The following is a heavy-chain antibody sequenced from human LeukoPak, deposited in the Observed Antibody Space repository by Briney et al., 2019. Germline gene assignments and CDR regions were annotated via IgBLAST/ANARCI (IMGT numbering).Heavy chain of an antibody. J-gene: IGHJ3*02. CDR2: INTDGSST. CDR3: AKDSAVSGSYPDASDI. V-gene: IGHV3-74*01. CDR1: GFTFSSYW. Sequence: GGSLRLSCAASGFTFSSYWMHWVRQAPGKGLVWVSRINTDGSSTSYADSVKGRFTISRDNAKDTLYLQMNSLRAEDTAVYYCAKDSAVSGSYPDASDIWGQGTMVTVSS. D-gene: IGHD1-26*01.